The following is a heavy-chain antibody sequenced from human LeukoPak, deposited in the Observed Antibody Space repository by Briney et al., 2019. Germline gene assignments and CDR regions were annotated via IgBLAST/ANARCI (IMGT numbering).Heavy chain of an antibody. CDR3: AKDGCSSTSCYAAFGYYFDY. J-gene: IGHJ4*02. CDR2: ISGSGGST. CDR1: GFTFSSYA. D-gene: IGHD2-2*01. Sequence: GGSLRLSCAASGFTFSSYAMSWVRQAPGKGLEWVSAISGSGGSTYYADSVKGRFTISRDNSKNTLYLQMNSLRAEDTAVYYCAKDGCSSTSCYAAFGYYFDYWGQGTLGTVSS. V-gene: IGHV3-23*01.